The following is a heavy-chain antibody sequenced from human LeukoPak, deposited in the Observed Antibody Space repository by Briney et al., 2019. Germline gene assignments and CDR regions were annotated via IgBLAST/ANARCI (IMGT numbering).Heavy chain of an antibody. CDR3: VVWGEDRSGHRFDF. CDR2: INTDGSDT. J-gene: IGHJ4*02. CDR1: GFTFDYYW. D-gene: IGHD3-22*01. V-gene: IGHV3-74*01. Sequence: GGSLRLSCAASGFTFDYYWMHWVRQAPGKGLMWVSRINTDGSDTHYADSVKGRFTISRDNAKNTLYLQMNGLRVEDTAVYYCVVWGEDRSGHRFDFWGQGTLVTVSS.